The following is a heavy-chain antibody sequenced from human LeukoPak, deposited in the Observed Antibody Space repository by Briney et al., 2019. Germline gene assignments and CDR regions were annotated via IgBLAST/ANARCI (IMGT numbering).Heavy chain of an antibody. CDR2: XSSSGSTI. V-gene: IGHV3-48*03. J-gene: IGHJ4*02. CDR3: ARARGSIVVVPAAPFDY. Sequence: NWXRXAXXXGLEWVXYXSSSGSTIYYADSVKGRFTISRDNAKNSLYLQMNSLRAEDTAVYYCARARGSIVVVPAAPFDYWGQGTLVTVSS. D-gene: IGHD2-2*01.